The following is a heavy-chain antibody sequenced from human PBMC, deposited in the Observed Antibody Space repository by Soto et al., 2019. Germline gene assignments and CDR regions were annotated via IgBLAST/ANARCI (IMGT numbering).Heavy chain of an antibody. D-gene: IGHD4-17*01. CDR3: ARDTPTVTTSVVDYYYDGKDV. Sequence: GASVKVSCKASGGTFSSYAISWVRQAPGQGLEWMGGIIPIFGTANYAQKFQGRVTITADESTSTAYMELSSLRSEDTAVYYCARDTPTVTTSVVDYYYDGKDVWGQGTTVTVSS. V-gene: IGHV1-69*13. CDR1: GGTFSSYA. CDR2: IIPIFGTA. J-gene: IGHJ6*02.